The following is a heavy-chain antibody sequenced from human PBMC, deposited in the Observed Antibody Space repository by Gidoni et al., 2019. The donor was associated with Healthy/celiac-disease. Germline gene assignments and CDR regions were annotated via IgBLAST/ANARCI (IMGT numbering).Heavy chain of an antibody. CDR3: ARGPHPYEGGLDYYYGMDV. CDR2: INHSGST. J-gene: IGHJ6*02. D-gene: IGHD6-19*01. V-gene: IGHV4-34*01. Sequence: QVQLQQWGAGLLKPSETLSLTCAVYGGSFSGYYWSWIRQPPGKGLEWIGEINHSGSTNYNPSLKSRVTISVDTSKNQFSLKLSSVTAADTAVYYCARGPHPYEGGLDYYYGMDVWGQGTTVTVSS. CDR1: GGSFSGYY.